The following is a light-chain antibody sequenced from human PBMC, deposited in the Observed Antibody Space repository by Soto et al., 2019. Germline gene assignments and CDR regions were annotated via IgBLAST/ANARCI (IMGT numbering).Light chain of an antibody. CDR2: EVS. J-gene: IGLJ3*02. CDR1: SSDIGGYNY. Sequence: QSALTQPASVSGSPGQSITISCTGTSSDIGGYNYVSWYQQHPSKAPQLMIYEVSTRPSGVSNRFSGSKSGNTASLTISGLQAEDEADYYCISYTSSFTWVFGGGTKVTVL. V-gene: IGLV2-14*01. CDR3: ISYTSSFTWV.